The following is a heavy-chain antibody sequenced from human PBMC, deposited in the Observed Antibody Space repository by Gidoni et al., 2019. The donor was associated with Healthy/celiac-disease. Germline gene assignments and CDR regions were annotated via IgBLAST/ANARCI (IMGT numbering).Heavy chain of an antibody. CDR1: GFTFSSYG. V-gene: IGHV3-30*18. D-gene: IGHD6-19*01. CDR2: ISYDGSNK. Sequence: QVQLVESGGGVVQPGRSLRLSCAASGFTFSSYGMHWVRQAPGKGLEWVAVISYDGSNKYYADSVKGRFTISRDNSKNTLYLQMNSLRAEDTAVYYCAKTAGAVAGPSPLDYWGQGTLVTVSS. CDR3: AKTAGAVAGPSPLDY. J-gene: IGHJ4*02.